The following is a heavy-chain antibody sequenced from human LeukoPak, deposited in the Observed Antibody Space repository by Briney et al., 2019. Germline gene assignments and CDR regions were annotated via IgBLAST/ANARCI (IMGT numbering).Heavy chain of an antibody. J-gene: IGHJ4*02. CDR3: AKSPTYYDILTGYYSGYYFDY. V-gene: IGHV3-23*01. Sequence: PGGSLRLSCAASGSTFSSYAMSWVRQAPGKGLEWVSAISGSGGSTYYADSVKGRFTISRDNSKKTLYLQMNSLRAEDTAVYYCAKSPTYYDILTGYYSGYYFDYWGQGTLVTVSS. D-gene: IGHD3-9*01. CDR2: ISGSGGST. CDR1: GSTFSSYA.